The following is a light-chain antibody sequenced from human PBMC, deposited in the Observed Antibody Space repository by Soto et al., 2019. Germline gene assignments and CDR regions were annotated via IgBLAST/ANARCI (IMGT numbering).Light chain of an antibody. V-gene: IGLV2-18*01. Sequence: QSVLTQPPSVSASPGQSVTIPCTATSSDVGAYNRVSWYQQYPGTPPKLMISEVNNRPSGVPDRFSGSKSGNTASLTISGLQAEDKADYYCSLYTSSSTVAFGGGTKLTVL. J-gene: IGLJ2*01. CDR1: SSDVGAYNR. CDR3: SLYTSSSTVA. CDR2: EVN.